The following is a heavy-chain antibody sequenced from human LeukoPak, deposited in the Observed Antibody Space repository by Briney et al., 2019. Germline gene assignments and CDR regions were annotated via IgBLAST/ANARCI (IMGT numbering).Heavy chain of an antibody. Sequence: PGGSLRLSCAASGFTFSSYGMHWVRQAPGKGLEWVAVIWYDGSNKYYADSVKGRFTISRDNSKNTLYLQMNSLRAEDTAVYYCANGFRTLYFDYWGQGTLVTVSS. CDR2: IWYDGSNK. CDR3: ANGFRTLYFDY. CDR1: GFTFSSYG. V-gene: IGHV3-33*06. D-gene: IGHD1-14*01. J-gene: IGHJ4*02.